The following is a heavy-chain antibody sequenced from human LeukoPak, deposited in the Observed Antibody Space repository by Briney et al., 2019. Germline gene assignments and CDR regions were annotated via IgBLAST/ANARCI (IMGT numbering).Heavy chain of an antibody. CDR2: IYSGGST. Sequence: PWGSLRLSCAVSGFAVSANYMSWVRQVPGKGLEWVSVIYSGGSTYYADSVKGRFTISRDNSKNTLYLQMNSLRAEDSAVYYCARQRVFDYWGQGTLVTVSS. CDR1: GFAVSANY. CDR3: ARQRVFDY. V-gene: IGHV3-53*01. J-gene: IGHJ4*02. D-gene: IGHD3-10*02.